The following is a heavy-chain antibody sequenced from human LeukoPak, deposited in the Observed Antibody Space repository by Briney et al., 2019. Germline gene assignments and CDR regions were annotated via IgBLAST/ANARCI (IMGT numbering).Heavy chain of an antibody. CDR2: ISWNSGSI. CDR1: GFTFDDYA. CDR3: ARAKAGMATIKDY. Sequence: PGGSLRLSCAASGFTFDDYAMHWVRQAPGKGLEWVSGISWNSGSIGYADSVKGRFTISRDNAKNSLYLQMNSLRAEDTAVYYCARAKAGMATIKDYWGQGTLVTVSS. D-gene: IGHD5-24*01. V-gene: IGHV3-9*01. J-gene: IGHJ4*02.